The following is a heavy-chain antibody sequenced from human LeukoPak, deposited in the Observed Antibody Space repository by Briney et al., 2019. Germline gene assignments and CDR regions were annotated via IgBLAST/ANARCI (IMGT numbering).Heavy chain of an antibody. V-gene: IGHV4-4*07. J-gene: IGHJ2*01. Sequence: SETLSLTCTVSGGSISSYYWSWIRQPAGKGLEWIGRIYTSGSTNYNPSLKSRVTMSVDTSKKQFLLKLTSVSAEDTAEYYGGRGVGATVWYFDLWGGGTLVTVSS. CDR3: GRGVGATVWYFDL. D-gene: IGHD1-26*01. CDR1: GGSISSYY. CDR2: IYTSGST.